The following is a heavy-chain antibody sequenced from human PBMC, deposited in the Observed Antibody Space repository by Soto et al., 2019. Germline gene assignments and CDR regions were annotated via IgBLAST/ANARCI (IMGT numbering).Heavy chain of an antibody. CDR2: INPSGGST. CDR1: GYTFTSYY. CDR3: ALTICGVVIPEGGDWFDP. J-gene: IGHJ5*02. Sequence: ASVKVSCKASGYTFTSYYMHWVRQAPGQGLEWMGIINPSGGSTSYAQKFQGRVTMTRDTPTSTVYMELSSLRSEDTAVYYCALTICGVVIPEGGDWFDPWGQGTLVTVSS. D-gene: IGHD3-3*01. V-gene: IGHV1-46*01.